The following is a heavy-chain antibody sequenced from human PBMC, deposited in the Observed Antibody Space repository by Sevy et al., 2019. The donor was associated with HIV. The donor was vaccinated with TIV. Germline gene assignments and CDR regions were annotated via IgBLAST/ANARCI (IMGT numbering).Heavy chain of an antibody. Sequence: GGSLRLSCAASGFTFSNYYMNWVRQAPGKGLEWVSCISSGSSYIFYADSLKGRFTISRDNAKNSLYLHMNSLRAEDTAAYYCARGDYYGSLYYFDYWGPGTFVTVSS. J-gene: IGHJ4*02. D-gene: IGHD3-10*01. CDR3: ARGDYYGSLYYFDY. V-gene: IGHV3-21*01. CDR2: ISSGSSYI. CDR1: GFTFSNYY.